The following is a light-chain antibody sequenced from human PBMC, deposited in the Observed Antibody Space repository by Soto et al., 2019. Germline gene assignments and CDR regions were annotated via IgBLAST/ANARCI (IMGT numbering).Light chain of an antibody. CDR3: QSYDSSPSGYV. CDR1: SSNIGAGYD. Sequence: VLTQPPSVSGAPGQRVTISFTGSSSNIGAGYDVHWYQQLPGTAPKLLIYANINRPAGVPDRFSGSKSGTPASLAITGLQAEDEADYYCQSYDSSPSGYVFGTGTKVTVL. J-gene: IGLJ1*01. CDR2: ANI. V-gene: IGLV1-40*01.